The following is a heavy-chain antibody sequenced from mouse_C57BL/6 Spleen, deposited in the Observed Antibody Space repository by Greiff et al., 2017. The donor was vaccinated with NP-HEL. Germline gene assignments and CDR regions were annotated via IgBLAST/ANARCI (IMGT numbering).Heavy chain of an antibody. J-gene: IGHJ2*01. V-gene: IGHV2-9-1*01. CDR3: ARNSDGYYPYFDY. D-gene: IGHD2-3*01. CDR2: IWTGGGT. Sequence: VKLQESGPGLVAPSQSLSITCTVSGFSLTSYAISWVRQPPGKGLEWLGVIWTGGGTNYNSALKSRLSISKDNSKSQVFLKMNSLQTDDTARYYCARNSDGYYPYFDYWGQGTTLTVSS. CDR1: GFSLTSYA.